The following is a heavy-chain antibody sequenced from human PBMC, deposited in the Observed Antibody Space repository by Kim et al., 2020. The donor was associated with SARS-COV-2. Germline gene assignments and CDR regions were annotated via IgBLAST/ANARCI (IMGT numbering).Heavy chain of an antibody. D-gene: IGHD3-22*01. V-gene: IGHV3-9*01. CDR1: GFTFSSYT. CDR2: ISSNGGSI. CDR3: AKIGYYDTSGTGGAIDM. J-gene: IGHJ3*02. Sequence: GGSLRLSCAASGFTFSSYTMHWVRQAPGKGLEWVSGISSNGGSIDHADAVQGRFTISRDNTKNFLHLQRNSLRAEDTASYYCAKIGYYDTSGTGGAIDMWGQGTMVTVSS.